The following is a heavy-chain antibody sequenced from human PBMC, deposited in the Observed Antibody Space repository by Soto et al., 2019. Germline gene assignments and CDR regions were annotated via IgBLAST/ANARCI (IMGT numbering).Heavy chain of an antibody. CDR3: ARDDSGFSGSHYIDYFNY. CDR1: GYSFSFYG. V-gene: IGHV1-18*01. J-gene: IGHJ4*02. CDR2: INPSDGNR. Sequence: GASVKVSCKASGYSFSFYGINWVRQAPGQGLEWMGWINPSDGNRNFAQKFEGRVTFTRDTSAGTVYMQLSSLTSEDTAVYYCARDDSGFSGSHYIDYFNYWGQGALVTVSS. D-gene: IGHD1-26*01.